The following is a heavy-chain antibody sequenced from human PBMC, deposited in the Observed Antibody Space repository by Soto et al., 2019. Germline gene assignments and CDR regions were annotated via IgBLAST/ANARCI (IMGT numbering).Heavy chain of an antibody. J-gene: IGHJ5*02. Sequence: GGALRLSCAASGFTFSSYAMHWVRQAPGKGLEWVAVISYDGRNKYYADSVKGRFTISRDNAKNSLYLQMNSLRAEDTAVYYCARHPERIAQIGWFDPSGQGTLVSVSS. V-gene: IGHV3-30-3*01. CDR2: ISYDGRNK. D-gene: IGHD6-13*01. CDR3: ARHPERIAQIGWFDP. CDR1: GFTFSSYA.